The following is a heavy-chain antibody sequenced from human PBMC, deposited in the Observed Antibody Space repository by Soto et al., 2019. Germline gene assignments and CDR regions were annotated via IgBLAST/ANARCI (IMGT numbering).Heavy chain of an antibody. Sequence: SETLSLTCTVSGDSIISSDFYWGWVRQPPGKGLEWIGSIFHLGSSYYNPSLKSRVTMSVDTSKNQFSLRLRSVTAADTALYFCARHSLALRKNNWFDPWGQGIMVTVSS. CDR3: ARHSLALRKNNWFDP. D-gene: IGHD3-3*02. J-gene: IGHJ5*02. CDR2: IFHLGSS. CDR1: GDSIISSDFY. V-gene: IGHV4-39*01.